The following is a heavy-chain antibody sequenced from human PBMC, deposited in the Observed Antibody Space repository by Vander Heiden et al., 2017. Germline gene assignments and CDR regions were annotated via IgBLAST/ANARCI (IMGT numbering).Heavy chain of an antibody. J-gene: IGHJ4*02. Sequence: QLQLQESGPGLVKPSETLYPTCTVSGCSISSSSYYWGWIRQPPGKGLEWIGSIYYSGSTYYNPSLKSRVTISVDTSKNQFSLKLSSVTAADTAVYYCARHQGDGYNFEYYFDYWGQGTLVTVSS. D-gene: IGHD5-12*01. CDR1: GCSISSSSYY. V-gene: IGHV4-39*01. CDR3: ARHQGDGYNFEYYFDY. CDR2: IYYSGST.